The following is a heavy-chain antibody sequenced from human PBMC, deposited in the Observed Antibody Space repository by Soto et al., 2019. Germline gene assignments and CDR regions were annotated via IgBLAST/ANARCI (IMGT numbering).Heavy chain of an antibody. Sequence: EVQLVESGGGLVQPGGSLRLSCAASGFTFSSYSMNWVRQAPGKGLEWVSYISSSSSTINYADSVKGRFTISRDNAKNSLYLQMNSLRAEDTAVYYCARDPEYTMVRGSFYYYYYMDVWGKGTTVTVSS. D-gene: IGHD3-10*01. CDR1: GFTFSSYS. CDR2: ISSSSSTI. J-gene: IGHJ6*03. CDR3: ARDPEYTMVRGSFYYYYYMDV. V-gene: IGHV3-48*01.